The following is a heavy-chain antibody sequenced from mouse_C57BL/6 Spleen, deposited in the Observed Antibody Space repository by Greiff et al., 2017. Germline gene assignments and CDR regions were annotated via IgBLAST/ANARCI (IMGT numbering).Heavy chain of an antibody. CDR3: ARGSAWFAY. J-gene: IGHJ3*01. CDR2: INPYNGGT. Sequence: EVKLQESGPVLVKPGASVTMSCKASGYTFTDYYMNWVKQSHGKSLEWIGVINPYNGGTGYNQKFKGKDILTVDKSSSTAYMELNSLTSEDSAVYYCARGSAWFAYWGQGTLVTVSA. V-gene: IGHV1-19*01. CDR1: GYTFTDYY.